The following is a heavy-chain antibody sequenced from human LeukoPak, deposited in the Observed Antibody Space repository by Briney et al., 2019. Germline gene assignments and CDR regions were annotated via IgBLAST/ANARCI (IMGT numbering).Heavy chain of an antibody. CDR1: GFTFSSYS. D-gene: IGHD2-2*01. J-gene: IGHJ4*02. V-gene: IGHV3-21*01. CDR3: ARELGYCSSTSCPDFDY. Sequence: GGSLRLSCAASGFTFSSYSMNWVRQATGEGLEWVSSISSSSSYIYYADSVKGRFTISRDNAKNSLYLQMNSLRAEDTAVYYCARELGYCSSTSCPDFDYWGQGTLVTVSS. CDR2: ISSSSSYI.